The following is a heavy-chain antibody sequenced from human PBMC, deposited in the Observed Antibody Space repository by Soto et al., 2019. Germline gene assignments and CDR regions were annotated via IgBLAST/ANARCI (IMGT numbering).Heavy chain of an antibody. CDR2: ITGNDDSK. CDR1: GFTFSSYA. Sequence: GGSLRLSCAASGFTFSSYAMHWVRQAPGKGLEWVAVITGNDDSKYYADSVKGRFTISRDNSKDTLYLQMNSLRAEDTALYYCAKATHNAERAYCTSTSCAAEYFQGWGQGALVTVSS. CDR3: AKATHNAERAYCTSTSCAAEYFQG. J-gene: IGHJ1*01. V-gene: IGHV3-23*01. D-gene: IGHD2-2*01.